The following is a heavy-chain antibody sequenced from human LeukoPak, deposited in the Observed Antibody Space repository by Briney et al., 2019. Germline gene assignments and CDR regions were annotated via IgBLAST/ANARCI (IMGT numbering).Heavy chain of an antibody. V-gene: IGHV3-23*01. D-gene: IGHD2/OR15-2a*01. CDR2: IRGYGDDT. J-gene: IGHJ3*02. CDR1: KFTFSSYW. Sequence: GGSLRLSCAASKFTFSSYWMSWVRQAPGKGLEWVSGIRGYGDDTYYADSVKGRFTISRDNARNTLYVQINSLRAEDTAVYFCARDTTAVVTDAFDIWGQGTLVIVSS. CDR3: ARDTTAVVTDAFDI.